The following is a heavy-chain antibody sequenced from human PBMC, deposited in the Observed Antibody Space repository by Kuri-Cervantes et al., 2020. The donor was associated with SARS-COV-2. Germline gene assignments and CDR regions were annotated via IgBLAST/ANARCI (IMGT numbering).Heavy chain of an antibody. CDR3: ARGFEYFDWLSPISN. Sequence: GESLKISCAASGFTFSSYGMHWVRQAPGKGLEYVSAISSNGGSAYYADSVKGRFTVSRDNSKNTLYLQMGSLRAEDMAVYYCARGFEYFDWLSPISNWGQGTLVTVSS. D-gene: IGHD3-9*01. CDR1: GFTFSSYG. J-gene: IGHJ4*02. V-gene: IGHV3-64*02. CDR2: ISSNGGSA.